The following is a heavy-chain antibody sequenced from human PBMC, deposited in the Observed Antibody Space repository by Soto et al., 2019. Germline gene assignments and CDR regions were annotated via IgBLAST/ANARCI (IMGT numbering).Heavy chain of an antibody. CDR1: GYTFTSYG. CDR3: ARDSYSSSSPFYYYYGMDV. CDR2: ISAYNGNT. J-gene: IGHJ6*02. D-gene: IGHD6-6*01. V-gene: IGHV1-18*04. Sequence: ASVKVSCKASGYTFTSYGISWVRQAPGQGLKWMGWISAYNGNTNYAQKLQGRVTMTTDTSTSTAYMELRSLRSDDTAVYYCARDSYSSSSPFYYYYGMDVWGQGTTVTVSS.